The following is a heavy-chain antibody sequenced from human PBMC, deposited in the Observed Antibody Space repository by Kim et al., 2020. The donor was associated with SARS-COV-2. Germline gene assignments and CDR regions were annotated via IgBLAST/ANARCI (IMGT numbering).Heavy chain of an antibody. CDR2: IKQDGSEK. CDR1: GFTFSSYW. Sequence: GGSLRLSCAASGFTFSSYWMSWVRQAPGKGLEWVANIKQDGSEKYYVDSVKGRFTISRDNAKNSLYLQMNSLRAEDTAVYYCARVHLSILWWDHGYFDLWGRGTLVTVSS. D-gene: IGHD2-21*01. V-gene: IGHV3-7*04. J-gene: IGHJ2*01. CDR3: ARVHLSILWWDHGYFDL.